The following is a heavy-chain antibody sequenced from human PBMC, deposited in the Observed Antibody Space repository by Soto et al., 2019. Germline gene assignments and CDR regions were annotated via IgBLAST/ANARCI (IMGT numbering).Heavy chain of an antibody. Sequence: ASVKVSCKASGYTFTSYGISWVRQAPGQGLEWMGWISAYNGNTNYAQKLQGRVTMTTDTSTSTAYMELRSLRSDDTAVYYCARDEYDFWSGYPNRYYFDDWGQGTLVTVSS. CDR2: ISAYNGNT. J-gene: IGHJ4*02. CDR3: ARDEYDFWSGYPNRYYFDD. CDR1: GYTFTSYG. D-gene: IGHD3-3*01. V-gene: IGHV1-18*01.